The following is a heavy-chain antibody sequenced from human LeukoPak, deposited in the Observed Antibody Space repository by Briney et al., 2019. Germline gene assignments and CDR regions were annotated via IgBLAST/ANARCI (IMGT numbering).Heavy chain of an antibody. CDR3: ARDSVCTGRGCFVGAFDL. CDR1: GDSISDYY. Sequence: SETLSLTCTVSGDSISDYYWRWIRQPPGKGLEYIGYISYIGGTNYNPSLKSRIGISVDTSKNQFSLKLSSVTAADTAVYYCARDSVCTGRGCFVGAFDLWGRGTMLTVSS. CDR2: ISYIGGT. J-gene: IGHJ3*01. V-gene: IGHV4-59*01. D-gene: IGHD2-21*01.